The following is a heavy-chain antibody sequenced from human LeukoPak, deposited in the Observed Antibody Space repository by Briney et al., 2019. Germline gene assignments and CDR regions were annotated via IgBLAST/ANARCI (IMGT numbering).Heavy chain of an antibody. V-gene: IGHV3-15*01. CDR3: TTDPTYYSDSSGYSQWFDP. J-gene: IGHJ5*02. D-gene: IGHD3-22*01. Sequence: GSLLLSCAASGFTFSNAWMSWVRQAPGKGLEWVGRIKSKTDGGTTDYAAPVKGRFTISRDDSKNTLYLQMNSLKTEDRAVYYCTTDPTYYSDSSGYSQWFDPWGQGTLVTVSS. CDR2: IKSKTDGGTT. CDR1: GFTFSNAW.